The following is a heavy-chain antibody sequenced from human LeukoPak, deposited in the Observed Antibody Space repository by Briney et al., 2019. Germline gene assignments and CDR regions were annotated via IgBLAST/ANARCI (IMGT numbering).Heavy chain of an antibody. CDR2: IKQDGRER. CDR3: WRGPSGSNGFSY. Sequence: PGGSLRLSCAASGFTFSSYWMSWVRQAPGKGLEWVANIKQDGRERYYVDSVKGRFTISRDNAKNSLYLQRNSLRAVDTTVYIWWRGPSGSNGFSYWGLGNLVTVSS. V-gene: IGHV3-7*04. D-gene: IGHD2-15*01. CDR1: GFTFSSYW. J-gene: IGHJ4*02.